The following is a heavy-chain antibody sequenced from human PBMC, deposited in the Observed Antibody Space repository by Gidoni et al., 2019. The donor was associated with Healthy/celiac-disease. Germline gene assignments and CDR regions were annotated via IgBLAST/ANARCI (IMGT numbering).Heavy chain of an antibody. V-gene: IGHV3-9*01. Sequence: LEWVSGISWNSGSIGYADSVKGRFTISRDNAKNSLYLQMNSLRAEDTALYYCAKEGADAFDIWGQGTMVTVSS. CDR2: ISWNSGSI. J-gene: IGHJ3*02. CDR3: AKEGADAFDI.